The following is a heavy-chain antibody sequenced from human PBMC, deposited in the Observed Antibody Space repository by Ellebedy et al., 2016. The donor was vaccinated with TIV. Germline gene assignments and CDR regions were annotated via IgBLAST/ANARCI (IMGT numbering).Heavy chain of an antibody. CDR3: ARRGSYGDYAVHINNWFDP. J-gene: IGHJ5*02. D-gene: IGHD4-17*01. CDR2: IRGDSEK. V-gene: IGHV3-7*01. Sequence: PGGSLRLSCAVSGFSFRSYWMSWVRQAPGKGLEWVANIRGDSEKYYVDSVKGRFTISRDNSENSLYLQMDNLRVDDTAVYFCARRGSYGDYAVHINNWFDPWGQGTLVTVSS. CDR1: GFSFRSYW.